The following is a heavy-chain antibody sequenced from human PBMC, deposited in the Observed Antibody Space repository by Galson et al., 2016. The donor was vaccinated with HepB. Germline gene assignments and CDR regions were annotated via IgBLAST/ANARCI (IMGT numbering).Heavy chain of an antibody. Sequence: SLRLSCAASGFNINSYNMIWVRQAPGKGLEWVSSINSRSTHRSHADSVKGRFTMSRDNAKNSLILQMNSLRLEDTAFYYCARGPPADVNIESTKGVDYWGQGTLVTVSS. V-gene: IGHV3-21*01. J-gene: IGHJ4*02. D-gene: IGHD5/OR15-5a*01. CDR1: GFNINSYN. CDR2: INSRSTHR. CDR3: ARGPPADVNIESTKGVDY.